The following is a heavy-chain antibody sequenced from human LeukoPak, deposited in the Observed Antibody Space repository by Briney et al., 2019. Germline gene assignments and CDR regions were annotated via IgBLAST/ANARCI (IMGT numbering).Heavy chain of an antibody. J-gene: IGHJ4*02. Sequence: GGSLRLSCAASGFTFSSYSMSWVRQAPGKGLGWVSGISGSGGSTDYADSVKGRFTISRDNSKNTLYLQMNSLRVEDTAVYYCAKDPGYQVVYCFDYWGQGTLVTVSS. D-gene: IGHD2-2*01. CDR1: GFTFSSYS. CDR2: ISGSGGST. V-gene: IGHV3-23*01. CDR3: AKDPGYQVVYCFDY.